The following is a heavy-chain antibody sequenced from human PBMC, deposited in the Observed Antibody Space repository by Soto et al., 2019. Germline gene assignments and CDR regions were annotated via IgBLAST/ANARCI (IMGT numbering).Heavy chain of an antibody. CDR2: TYYRSKWYN. V-gene: IGHV6-1*01. J-gene: IGHJ5*02. CDR1: GDSVSSNSAA. CDR3: ARDAASHYNWNLNWFDP. Sequence: QVQLQQSGPGLVKPSQTLSLTCAISGDSVSSNSAAWNWIRQSPSRGLEWLGRTYYRSKWYNDYAVSVKSRITINPDTSKNQFSLQLNSVTPEDTAVYYCARDAASHYNWNLNWFDPWGQGTLVTVSS. D-gene: IGHD1-20*01.